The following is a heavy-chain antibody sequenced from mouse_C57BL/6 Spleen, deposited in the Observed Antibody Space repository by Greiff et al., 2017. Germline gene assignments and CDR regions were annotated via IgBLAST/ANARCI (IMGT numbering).Heavy chain of an antibody. D-gene: IGHD2-4*01. CDR2: IYPYNGVS. Sequence: VHVKQSGPELVKPGASVKISCKASGYSFTGYYMHWVKQSHGNILDWIGYIYPYNGVSSYNQKFKGKATLTVDKSSSTAYMELHSLTSENSAVYYCARSYYNYEGFAYWGQGTLVTVSA. CDR1: GYSFTGYY. J-gene: IGHJ3*01. CDR3: ARSYYNYEGFAY. V-gene: IGHV1-31*01.